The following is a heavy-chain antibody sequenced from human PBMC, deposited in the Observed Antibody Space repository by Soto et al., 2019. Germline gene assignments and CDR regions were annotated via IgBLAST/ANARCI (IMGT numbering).Heavy chain of an antibody. V-gene: IGHV4-4*02. D-gene: IGHD3-10*01. CDR3: AREDHYGSGSPFY. CDR1: GGPISSSNW. CDR2: IYHSGST. J-gene: IGHJ4*02. Sequence: PLETLSLTCAVSGGPISSSNWWSWVRQPPGKGLEWIGEIYHSGSTNYNPSLKSRVTISVDKSKNQFSLKLSSVTAADTAVYYCAREDHYGSGSPFYWGQGILVT.